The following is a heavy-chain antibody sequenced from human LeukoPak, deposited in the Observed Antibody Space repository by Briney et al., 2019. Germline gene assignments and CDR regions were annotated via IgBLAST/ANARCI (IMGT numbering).Heavy chain of an antibody. J-gene: IGHJ4*02. CDR2: LSGRSDSI. CDR3: ARDFRYRDSSGYYSFDY. Sequence: GGSLRLSCAASGFTFTIYGMNWLRQAPGKGLEWVSYLSGRSDSIYYAESVKGRFTISRDNARNSLYLQMNSLRDEDTAVYYCARDFRYRDSSGYYSFDYWGQGALVTVSS. V-gene: IGHV3-48*02. CDR1: GFTFTIYG. D-gene: IGHD3-22*01.